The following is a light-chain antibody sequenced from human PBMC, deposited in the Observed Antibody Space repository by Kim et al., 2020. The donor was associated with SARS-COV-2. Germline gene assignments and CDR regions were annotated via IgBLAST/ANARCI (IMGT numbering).Light chain of an antibody. CDR3: QSFDSSDHWV. CDR2: EDN. J-gene: IGLJ3*02. Sequence: NFMLTQPHSVSESPGKTVIISCIRSSGSIAGNYVQWYQQRPGSSPTTIIYEDNDRPSGVPDRFSGSIDSSSNSASLTISGLQTEDEADYYCQSFDSSDHWVFGGGTHLTVL. V-gene: IGLV6-57*01. CDR1: SGSIAGNY.